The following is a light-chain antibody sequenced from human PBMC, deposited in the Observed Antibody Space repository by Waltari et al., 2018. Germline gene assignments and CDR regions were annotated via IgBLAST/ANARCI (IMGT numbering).Light chain of an antibody. V-gene: IGLV2-14*03. Sequence: QSALTQPASVSGSPGQSITISCTGTSSDVGGYDYVSWYQQHPGKAPKLRLYDVSNRPLVVSHLFSGSKSCNTASLTISGLQADDEAEYYCGSYTSSTTLAFGTVTKVTVL. CDR1: SSDVGGYDY. J-gene: IGLJ1*01. CDR3: GSYTSSTTLA. CDR2: DVS.